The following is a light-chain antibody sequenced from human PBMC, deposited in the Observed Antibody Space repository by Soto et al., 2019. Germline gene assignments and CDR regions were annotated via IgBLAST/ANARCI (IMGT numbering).Light chain of an antibody. CDR3: QQYDNWPPWT. Sequence: EIVMTQSPATLSVSPGERAILSCRASQSVRSNLAWYQQNPGQAPRLLIYDASTRATGTPARFSGSGSGTEFTLTISSLQSEDFAVYYCQQYDNWPPWTFGQGTKVEIK. J-gene: IGKJ1*01. V-gene: IGKV3-15*01. CDR2: DAS. CDR1: QSVRSN.